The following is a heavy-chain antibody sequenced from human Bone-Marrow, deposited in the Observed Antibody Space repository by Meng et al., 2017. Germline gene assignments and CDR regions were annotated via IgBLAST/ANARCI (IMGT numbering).Heavy chain of an antibody. CDR3: ARVVFIGGYQLLDY. CDR2: IWYDGSNK. V-gene: IGHV3-33*01. D-gene: IGHD2-2*01. CDR1: GFTFSSYG. J-gene: IGHJ4*02. Sequence: GESLKISCAASGFTFSSYGMHWVRQAPGKGLEWVAVIWYDGSNKYYADSVKGRFTTSRDNSKNTLYLQMNSLRAEDTAVYYCARVVFIGGYQLLDYWGQGTLVTVSS.